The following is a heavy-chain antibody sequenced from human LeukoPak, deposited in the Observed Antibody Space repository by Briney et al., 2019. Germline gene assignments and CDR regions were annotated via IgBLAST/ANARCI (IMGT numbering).Heavy chain of an antibody. D-gene: IGHD2-2*01. V-gene: IGHV4-59*01. CDR3: ARERGTVRAGVFDC. CDR1: GGSISSYF. CDR2: IHYSGST. Sequence: SETLSLTCTVSGGSISSYFWSWIRQPPGKGLEWIGYIHYSGSTNYSPSLNSRVTISVDTSKNQFSLKLSSVTAADTAVYYCARERGTVRAGVFDCWGQGTLVTVSS. J-gene: IGHJ4*02.